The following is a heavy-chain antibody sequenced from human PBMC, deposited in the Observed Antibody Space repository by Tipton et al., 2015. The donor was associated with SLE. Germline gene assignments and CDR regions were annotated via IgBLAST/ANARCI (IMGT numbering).Heavy chain of an antibody. CDR2: IYYSGST. CDR1: GGSLSSYY. Sequence: TLSLTCTVSGGSLSSYYWSWIRQPPGKGLDWIGYIYYSGSTYYNPSLKSRVTISVDTSKNQFSLKLSSVTAADTAVYYCARDEGKMINIWGQGTMVTVSS. CDR3: ARDEGKMINI. D-gene: IGHD3-22*01. J-gene: IGHJ3*02. V-gene: IGHV4-59*12.